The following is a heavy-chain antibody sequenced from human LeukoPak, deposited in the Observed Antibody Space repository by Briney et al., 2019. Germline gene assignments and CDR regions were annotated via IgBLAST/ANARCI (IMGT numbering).Heavy chain of an antibody. J-gene: IGHJ4*02. Sequence: ASEKVSCKASGRTFSSYAISWVRQAPGQGLEWMGGIIPIFGTANYAQKFQGRVTITTDESTSTAYMELSSLRSEDTAVYYCARERGVGVAKEKKQPNEYYFDYWGQGTLVTVSS. CDR1: GRTFSSYA. CDR2: IIPIFGTA. V-gene: IGHV1-69*05. CDR3: ARERGVGVAKEKKQPNEYYFDY. D-gene: IGHD3-3*01.